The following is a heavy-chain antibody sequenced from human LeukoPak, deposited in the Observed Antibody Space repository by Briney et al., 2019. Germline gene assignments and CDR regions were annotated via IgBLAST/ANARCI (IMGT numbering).Heavy chain of an antibody. V-gene: IGHV3-64D*06. J-gene: IGHJ1*01. CDR2: ISSAGGTT. CDR3: VKVGDSGYGEYYQH. CDR1: GFTFRDYP. Sequence: GGSMRLSCSASGFTFRDYPIHWVRQAPGEGLQYVSAISSAGGTTYYADSVRGRFTISRDNSKNTLYLQMSSLRAEDTALYYCVKVGDSGYGEYYQHWGQGTLVTVSS. D-gene: IGHD5-12*01.